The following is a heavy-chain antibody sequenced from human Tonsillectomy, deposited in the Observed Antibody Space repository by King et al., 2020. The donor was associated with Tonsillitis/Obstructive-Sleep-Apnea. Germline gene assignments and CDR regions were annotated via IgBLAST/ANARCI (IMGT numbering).Heavy chain of an antibody. CDR1: GFTFSSYA. CDR3: AKDGPYYYDSSGYYTDFNWFDP. J-gene: IGHJ5*02. D-gene: IGHD3-22*01. CDR2: ISGSGGST. Sequence: VQLVESGGGLVQPGGSLRLSCAASGFTFSSYAMSWVRQAPGKGLGWVSAISGSGGSTYYADSVKGRFTISRYNSKNTLYLQMNSLRAEDTAVYYCAKDGPYYYDSSGYYTDFNWFDPWGQGTLVTVSS. V-gene: IGHV3-23*04.